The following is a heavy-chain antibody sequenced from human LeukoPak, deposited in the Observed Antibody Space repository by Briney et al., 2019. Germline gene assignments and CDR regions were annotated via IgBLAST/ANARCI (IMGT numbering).Heavy chain of an antibody. Sequence: PSEILSLTCTVSGGSISNYYWSWIRQPPGKGLEWIGDIYYSGDTNYNPSLKSRVTISLDTSKNQFSLKLPSVTAADPAVYYCASSHPLGSNNDYYTPFDYWGQGALVIVSS. D-gene: IGHD3-3*01. V-gene: IGHV4-59*01. J-gene: IGHJ4*02. CDR1: GGSISNYY. CDR3: ASSHPLGSNNDYYTPFDY. CDR2: IYYSGDT.